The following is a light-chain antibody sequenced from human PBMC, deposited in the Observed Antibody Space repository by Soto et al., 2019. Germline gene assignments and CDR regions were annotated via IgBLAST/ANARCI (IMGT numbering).Light chain of an antibody. CDR2: RDT. CDR3: QVWDSSTVV. V-gene: IGLV3-9*01. Sequence: SYELTQPLSVSVALGQTARITCGGNNIGSKNVHWYQQKPGQAPVLVIYRDTNRPSGIPERFSGFNSGNAATLTISRAQAGDEADFYCQVWDSSTVVFGGGTKVTVL. CDR1: NIGSKN. J-gene: IGLJ2*01.